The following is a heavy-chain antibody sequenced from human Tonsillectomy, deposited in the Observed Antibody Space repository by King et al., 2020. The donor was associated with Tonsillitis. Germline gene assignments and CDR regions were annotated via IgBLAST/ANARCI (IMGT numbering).Heavy chain of an antibody. Sequence: QLVQSGAEVKKPGASVKVSCKASGYTFTGYFMHWVRQAPGQGLEWMGWINTNSGGTNYAQKFQGRVTMTRDTSISTAYMELSSLRSDDTAVYYCARAPIIVPLFCSDTRCPQWFDPWGQGTPVTVSS. V-gene: IGHV1-2*02. J-gene: IGHJ5*02. CDR3: ARAPIIVPLFCSDTRCPQWFDP. CDR1: GYTFTGYF. CDR2: INTNSGGT. D-gene: IGHD2-15*01.